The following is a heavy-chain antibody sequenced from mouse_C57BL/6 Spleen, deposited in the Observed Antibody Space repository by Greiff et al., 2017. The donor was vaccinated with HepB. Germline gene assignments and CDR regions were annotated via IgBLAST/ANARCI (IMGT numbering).Heavy chain of an antibody. Sequence: EVQLQQSGPELVKPGASVKISCKASGYTFTDYYMNWVKQSHGKSLEWIGDINPNNGGTSYNQKFKGKATLTVDKSSSTAYMELRSLTSEDSAVYYCAPYGSSYDWYFDVWGTRTTVTVSS. CDR2: INPNNGGT. J-gene: IGHJ1*03. CDR3: APYGSSYDWYFDV. D-gene: IGHD1-1*01. CDR1: GYTFTDYY. V-gene: IGHV1-26*01.